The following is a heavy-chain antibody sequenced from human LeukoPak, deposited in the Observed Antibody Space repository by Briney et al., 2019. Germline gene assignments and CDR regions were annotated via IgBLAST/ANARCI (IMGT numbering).Heavy chain of an antibody. V-gene: IGHV3-15*01. Sequence: GGSLRLSCAASGFTFSNAWMSWVRQAPGKGLEWVGRIKSKTDGGTTDYAAPVKGRFTISRDDSKNTLYLQMNSLKTEDTAVYYCTTPGGAVDYYFDYWGQGSLVTVSS. CDR3: TTPGGAVDYYFDY. D-gene: IGHD6-19*01. J-gene: IGHJ4*02. CDR2: IKSKTDGGTT. CDR1: GFTFSNAW.